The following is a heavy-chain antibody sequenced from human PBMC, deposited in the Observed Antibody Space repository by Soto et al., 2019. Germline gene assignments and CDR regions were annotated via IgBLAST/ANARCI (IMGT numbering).Heavy chain of an antibody. V-gene: IGHV4-4*07. CDR2: IYTSGST. CDR3: AGEAAGKRVYYYYGMDV. D-gene: IGHD6-13*01. CDR1: GGSISSYY. Sequence: PSETLSLTCTVSGGSISSYYWSWIRQPAGKGLEWIGRIYTSGSTNYNPSLKSRVTMSVDTSKNQFSLKLSSVTAADTAVYYCAGEAAGKRVYYYYGMDVWGQGTTVTVYS. J-gene: IGHJ6*02.